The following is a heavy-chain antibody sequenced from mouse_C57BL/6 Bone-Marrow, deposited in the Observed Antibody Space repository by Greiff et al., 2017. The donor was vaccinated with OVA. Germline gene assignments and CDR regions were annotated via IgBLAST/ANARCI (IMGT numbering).Heavy chain of an antibody. CDR1: GYTFTSYD. CDR3: APIYYYGSSYPFDY. Sequence: VKLMESGPELVKPGASVKLSCKASGYTFTSYDINWVKQRPGQGLEWIGWIYPRDGSTKYNEKFKGKATLTVDTSSSTAYMELHSLTSEDSAVYFCAPIYYYGSSYPFDYWGQGTTLTVSS. CDR2: IYPRDGST. J-gene: IGHJ2*01. D-gene: IGHD1-1*01. V-gene: IGHV1-85*01.